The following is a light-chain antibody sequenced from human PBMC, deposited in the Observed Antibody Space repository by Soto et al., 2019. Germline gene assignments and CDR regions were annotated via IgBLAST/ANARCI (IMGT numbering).Light chain of an antibody. CDR1: QTIFSW. CDR3: QQYNSYSRT. CDR2: NAS. J-gene: IGKJ1*01. V-gene: IGKV1-5*01. Sequence: LMTQSPSTLSASTGDRATLTCRASQTIFSWLAWYQQKPGTAPKLLIYNASTMQSGVPSRFSGSGSGTEFTLTISSLQPDDIATYYCQQYNSYSRTFGQGTKVDIK.